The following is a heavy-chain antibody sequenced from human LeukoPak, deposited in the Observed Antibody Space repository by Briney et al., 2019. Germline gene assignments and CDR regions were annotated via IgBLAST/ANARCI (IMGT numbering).Heavy chain of an antibody. CDR3: ARASALATPPFAY. CDR1: GFTFSSYW. D-gene: IGHD5-12*01. CDR2: INIDGSTS. J-gene: IGHJ4*02. V-gene: IGHV3-74*01. Sequence: GGSLRLSCAASGFTFSSYWMHWVRQAPGKGLVWVSRINIDGSTSNYADSVKGRFTISRDNAKNAVYLQMSSLRVEDAAVYYCARASALATPPFAYWGQGTLVTVSS.